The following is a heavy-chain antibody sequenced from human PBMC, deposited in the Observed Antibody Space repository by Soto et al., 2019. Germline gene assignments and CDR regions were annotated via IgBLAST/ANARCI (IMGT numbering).Heavy chain of an antibody. D-gene: IGHD1-1*01. CDR2: ISAHNGNT. Sequence: QVPLVQSGAEVKKPGASVKVSCKGSGYGFTTYGITWVRQAPGQGLAWMAWISAHNGNTNYAQKLQGRVTVTRDTSTSTAYMELRSLRSDDTAVYYCARGRYGDYWGQGALVTVSS. V-gene: IGHV1-18*01. J-gene: IGHJ4*02. CDR1: GYGFTTYG. CDR3: ARGRYGDY.